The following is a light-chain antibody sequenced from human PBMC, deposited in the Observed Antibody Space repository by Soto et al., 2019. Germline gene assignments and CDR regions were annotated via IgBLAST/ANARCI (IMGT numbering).Light chain of an antibody. CDR2: EVT. V-gene: IGLV2-8*01. J-gene: IGLJ1*01. CDR1: SSDVGGYSY. Sequence: QSALTQPPSASGSPGQSVTISCTGTSSDVGGYSYVSWYQQHPGKAPKLMISEVTKRPSGVPDRFSGSKSGNTASLTVSGLQAEDEADYYCSSYAGSNNFVVFGTGTKVTVL. CDR3: SSYAGSNNFVV.